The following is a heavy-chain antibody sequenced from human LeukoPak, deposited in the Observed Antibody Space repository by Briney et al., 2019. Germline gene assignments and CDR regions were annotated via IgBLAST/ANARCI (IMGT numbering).Heavy chain of an antibody. CDR2: ISRSSSYI. D-gene: IGHD1-26*01. V-gene: IGHV3-21*01. Sequence: GGSLRFSCAASGFTFSSYSMNGGRQAPGKGREWGSSISRSSSYIYYADSVKGRFTISRDNAKNSLYLQMNSLRADDTAVYYCASGSYRIFDYWGQGTLVTVSS. CDR3: ASGSYRIFDY. J-gene: IGHJ4*02. CDR1: GFTFSSYS.